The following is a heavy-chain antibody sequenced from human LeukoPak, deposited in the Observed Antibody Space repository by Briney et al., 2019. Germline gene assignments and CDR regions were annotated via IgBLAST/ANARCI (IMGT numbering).Heavy chain of an antibody. D-gene: IGHD4-17*01. CDR1: GFTFSSYG. CDR2: ISYDGSNK. Sequence: GGSLRLSCAASGFTFSSYGMRWVRQAPGKGLEWVAVISYDGSNKYYADSVKGRFTISRGNSKNTLYLQMNSLRAEDTAVYYCARDESTPNYGDYNWFDPWGQGTLVTVSS. CDR3: ARDESTPNYGDYNWFDP. V-gene: IGHV3-30*03. J-gene: IGHJ5*02.